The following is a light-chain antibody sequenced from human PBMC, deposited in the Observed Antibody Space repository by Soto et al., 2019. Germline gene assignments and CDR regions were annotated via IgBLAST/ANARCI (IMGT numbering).Light chain of an antibody. CDR3: LQLDSYPFT. Sequence: IQLTQSPSSLSASLGDRVTVTCRASQGISSYLAWFQQKPGKAPKLLIHAASTLQSGVPSRFSGSGSGTDFTLTISSLQPEDFATYYCLQLDSYPFTSGPGTTVEIK. CDR1: QGISSY. CDR2: AAS. J-gene: IGKJ3*01. V-gene: IGKV1-9*01.